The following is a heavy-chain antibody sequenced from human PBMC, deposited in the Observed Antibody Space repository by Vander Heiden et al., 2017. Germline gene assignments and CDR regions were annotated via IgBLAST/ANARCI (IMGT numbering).Heavy chain of an antibody. Sequence: EVQLVESGGGLVQPGRSLRLSCAASGFTFDDYAMHWVRQAPGKGLEWVSGISWNSGSIGYADSVKGRFTISRDNAKNSLYLQMNSLRAEDTALYYCASVYSSSWYLDLWGQGTLVTVSS. D-gene: IGHD6-13*01. CDR1: GFTFDDYA. J-gene: IGHJ4*02. V-gene: IGHV3-9*01. CDR3: ASVYSSSWYLDL. CDR2: ISWNSGSI.